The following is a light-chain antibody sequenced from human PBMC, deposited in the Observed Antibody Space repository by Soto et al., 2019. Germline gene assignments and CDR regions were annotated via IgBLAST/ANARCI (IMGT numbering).Light chain of an antibody. CDR2: GAS. Sequence: DIQMTQSPSSLSASVGDRVTITCRATQTIGNSLNWYQQRPGKAPNLPIYGASTLQGGVPSRFSGGGSGTDFTLTINSLQPEDSATSFCQESQAFLWGTLGLGAKVDIK. CDR3: QESQAFLWGT. J-gene: IGKJ1*01. V-gene: IGKV1-39*01. CDR1: QTIGNS.